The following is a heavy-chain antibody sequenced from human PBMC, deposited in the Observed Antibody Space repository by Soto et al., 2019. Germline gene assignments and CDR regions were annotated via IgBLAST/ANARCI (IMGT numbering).Heavy chain of an antibody. CDR1: GFTFSSYW. Sequence: PGGSLRLSCAASGFTFSSYWMHWVRQAPGKGLVWVSRINSDGSSTSYADSVKGRFTISRDNAKNTLYLQMNSLRAEDTAVYYCARAAVAGPLDMDVWGKGTTVTVSS. V-gene: IGHV3-74*01. J-gene: IGHJ6*03. D-gene: IGHD6-19*01. CDR3: ARAAVAGPLDMDV. CDR2: INSDGSST.